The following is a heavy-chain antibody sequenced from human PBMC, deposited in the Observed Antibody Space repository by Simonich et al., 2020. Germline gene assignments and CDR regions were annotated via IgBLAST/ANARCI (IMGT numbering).Heavy chain of an antibody. CDR1: GFTFSSYE. CDR2: IRSSGSTI. J-gene: IGHJ4*02. CDR3: ASDGAYDTVVTGAY. D-gene: IGHD3-9*01. Sequence: EVQLVESGGGLVQPGGSLRLSCAASGFTFSSYEMNWVRQALWKGLEWVSYIRSSGSTIYYADSVKGRFTISRDNAKNSLYLQMNSLRAEDTAVYYCASDGAYDTVVTGAYWGQGTLVTVSS. V-gene: IGHV3-48*03.